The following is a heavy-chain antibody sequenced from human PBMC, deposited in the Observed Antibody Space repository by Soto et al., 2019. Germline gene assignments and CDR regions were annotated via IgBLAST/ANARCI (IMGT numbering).Heavy chain of an antibody. CDR3: ARSYGSSWYFSYFDY. Sequence: NPSETLSLTCAVYGGSFSGYYWSWIRQPPGKGLEWIGEINHSGSTNYNPSLKSRVTISVDTSKNQFSLKLSSVTAADTAVYYCARSYGSSWYFSYFDYWGQGTLVTVSS. D-gene: IGHD6-13*01. V-gene: IGHV4-34*01. J-gene: IGHJ4*02. CDR1: GGSFSGYY. CDR2: INHSGST.